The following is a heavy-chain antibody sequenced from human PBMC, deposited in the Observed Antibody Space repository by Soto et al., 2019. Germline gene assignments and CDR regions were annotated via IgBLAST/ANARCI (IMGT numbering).Heavy chain of an antibody. CDR2: LTQRGDAT. V-gene: IGHV3-11*04. CDR3: AGAIRGYCAYGGY. CDR1: GFTFSDYY. D-gene: IGHD2-2*03. Sequence: QVQLVESGGDLVKPGGSLRLSCAASGFTFSDYYMSWIRQTPGKGLEWVSYLTQRGDATVYADSVRGRFTISRDNSKNSLYLQLKRRRVDDTGVYYCAGAIRGYCAYGGYLGQGTLASVSS. J-gene: IGHJ4*02.